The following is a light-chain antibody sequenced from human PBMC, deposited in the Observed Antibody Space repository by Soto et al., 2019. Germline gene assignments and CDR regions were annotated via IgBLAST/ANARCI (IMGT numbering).Light chain of an antibody. CDR2: GAF. Sequence: EIVLTQSPGILSLSPGERATLSCRASQSVRSSFLAWYQQKPGQAPRLLFYGAFNRATGIPDRFSGSGSGTAFPLHIRRLETEDRAVYYCQQYRNSQPWTFGQGTRVEI. CDR3: QQYRNSQPWT. J-gene: IGKJ1*01. V-gene: IGKV3-20*01. CDR1: QSVRSSF.